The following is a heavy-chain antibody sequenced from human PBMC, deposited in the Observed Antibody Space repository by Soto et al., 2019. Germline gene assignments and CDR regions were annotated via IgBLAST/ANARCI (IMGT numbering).Heavy chain of an antibody. V-gene: IGHV1-24*01. CDR1: GYTLTELS. Sequence: ASVKVSCKVSGYTLTELSMHWVLQAPGKGLEWMGGFDPEDGETIYAQKFQGRVTMTEDTSTDTAYMELSSLRSEDTAVYYCATLPVPAALYYYYYMDVWGKGTTVTVSS. J-gene: IGHJ6*03. CDR3: ATLPVPAALYYYYYMDV. D-gene: IGHD2-2*01. CDR2: FDPEDGET.